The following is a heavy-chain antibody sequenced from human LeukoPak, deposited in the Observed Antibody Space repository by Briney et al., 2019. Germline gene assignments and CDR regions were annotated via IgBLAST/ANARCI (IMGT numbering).Heavy chain of an antibody. Sequence: ASVKVSCKASGGTFSSYTISWVRQAPGQGLEWMGRIIPILGIANYAQKFQGRVTITADKSTSTAYMELSSLRSEDTAVYYCARSAVRGAPTPDYWGQETLVTVSS. J-gene: IGHJ4*02. D-gene: IGHD3-10*01. CDR1: GGTFSSYT. CDR2: IIPILGIA. CDR3: ARSAVRGAPTPDY. V-gene: IGHV1-69*02.